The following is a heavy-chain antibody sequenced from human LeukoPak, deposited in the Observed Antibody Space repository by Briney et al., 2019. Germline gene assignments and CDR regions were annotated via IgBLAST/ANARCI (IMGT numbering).Heavy chain of an antibody. CDR2: INHSGST. CDR1: SGSFSGYY. Sequence: SETLSLTCAVYSGSFSGYYWSWIRQPPGKGLEWIGEINHSGSTNYNPSLKSRVTISVDTSKNQFSLKLSSVTAADTAVYYCARVTVETAMVKEIFDYWGQGTLVTVSS. J-gene: IGHJ4*02. D-gene: IGHD5-18*01. CDR3: ARVTVETAMVKEIFDY. V-gene: IGHV4-34*01.